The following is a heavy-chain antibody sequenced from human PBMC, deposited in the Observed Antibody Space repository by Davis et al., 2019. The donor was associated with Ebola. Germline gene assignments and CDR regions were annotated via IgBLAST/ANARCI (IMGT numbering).Heavy chain of an antibody. V-gene: IGHV4-39*01. D-gene: IGHD2-2*01. CDR2: IYYSGST. Sequence: PSETLSLTCTVSGGSISSSSYYWGWIRQPPGKGLEWIGSIYYSGSTYYNPSLKSRVTISVDTSKNQFSLKLSSVTAADTAVYYCARHMVGGVVPAAVGDYWGQGTLVTVSS. J-gene: IGHJ4*02. CDR3: ARHMVGGVVPAAVGDY. CDR1: GGSISSSSYY.